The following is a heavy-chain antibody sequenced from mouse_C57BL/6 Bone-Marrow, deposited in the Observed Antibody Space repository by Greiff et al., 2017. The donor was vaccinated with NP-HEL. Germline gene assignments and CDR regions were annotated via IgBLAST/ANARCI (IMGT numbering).Heavy chain of an antibody. V-gene: IGHV1-82*01. CDR1: GYAFSSSW. CDR3: ARDGYPFDY. D-gene: IGHD2-2*01. CDR2: IYPGDGDT. J-gene: IGHJ2*01. Sequence: QVQLQQSGPELVKPGASVKISCKASGYAFSSSWMNWVKQRPGKGLEWIGRIYPGDGDTNYNGKFKGKATLTADKSSITAYMQLSSLTSEDSAVYFCARDGYPFDYWGQGTTLTVSS.